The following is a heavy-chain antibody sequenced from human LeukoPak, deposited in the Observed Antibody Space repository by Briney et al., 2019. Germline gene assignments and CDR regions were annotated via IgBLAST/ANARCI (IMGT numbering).Heavy chain of an antibody. CDR1: GGSVYSGSYY. CDR3: ARKNRDFHHFDY. J-gene: IGHJ4*02. CDR2: IYYSGSI. V-gene: IGHV4-61*01. Sequence: PSETLSLTCTVPGGSVYSGSYYWSWIRQPPGKGLEWSGYIYYSGSINYNPSLKSRVTISVDTSKNPFSLKLSSVTAADTAVYYCARKNRDFHHFDYWGQGTLVTVSS. D-gene: IGHD2/OR15-2a*01.